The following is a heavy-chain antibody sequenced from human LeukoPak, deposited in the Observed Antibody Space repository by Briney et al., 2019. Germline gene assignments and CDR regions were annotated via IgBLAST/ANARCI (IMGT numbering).Heavy chain of an antibody. Sequence: GGSLRLSCAASGFTFSNYAMSWVRQAPGKGLQWVSVIRDSGASTYYADSVKGRFTISRDNSKNTLYLQMNSLRAEDTAVYYCAKAGRSGWYPGWPFDIWGQGTMVTVSS. CDR3: AKAGRSGWYPGWPFDI. V-gene: IGHV3-23*01. CDR1: GFTFSNYA. D-gene: IGHD6-19*01. CDR2: IRDSGAST. J-gene: IGHJ3*02.